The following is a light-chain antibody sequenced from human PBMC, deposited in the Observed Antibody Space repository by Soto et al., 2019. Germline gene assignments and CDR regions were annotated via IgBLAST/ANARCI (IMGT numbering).Light chain of an antibody. CDR2: YDS. V-gene: IGLV3-21*04. J-gene: IGLJ2*01. CDR1: NIGSKS. Sequence: SYELTQPPSLSVAPGKTARITCGGNNIGSKSVHWYQQKAGQAPILAMYYDSDRPSGIPERFSGSNSGNTATLTISTVEAGDEADYYCQVWDISSNHVVFGGGTKVTVL. CDR3: QVWDISSNHVV.